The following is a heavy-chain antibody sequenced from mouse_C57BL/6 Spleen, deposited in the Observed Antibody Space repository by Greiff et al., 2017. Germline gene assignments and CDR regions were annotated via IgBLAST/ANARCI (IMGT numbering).Heavy chain of an antibody. CDR2: IYPGSGST. J-gene: IGHJ2*01. V-gene: IGHV1-55*01. CDR3: ARRGTAGDFDY. D-gene: IGHD3-3*01. CDR1: GYTFTSYW. Sequence: QVHVKQPGAELVKPGASVKMSCKASGYTFTSYWITWVKQRPGQGLAWIGDIYPGSGSTNYNEKFKSKATLTVDTSSSTAYMQLSSLTSEDSAVYYCARRGTAGDFDYWGQGTTLTVSS.